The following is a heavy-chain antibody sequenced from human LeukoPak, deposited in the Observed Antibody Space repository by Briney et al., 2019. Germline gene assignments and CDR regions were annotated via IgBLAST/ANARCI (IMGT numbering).Heavy chain of an antibody. CDR1: GFTFSSYG. CDR2: IRYDGSNK. CDR3: ARAHVYYDSSGYYRGAYYYYGMDV. Sequence: PGGSLRLSCAASGFTFSSYGMHWVRQAPGKGLEWVAFIRYDGSNKYYADSVKGRFTISRDNAKNSLYLQMNSLRAEDTAVYYCARAHVYYDSSGYYRGAYYYYGMDVWGQGTTVTVSS. V-gene: IGHV3-30*02. D-gene: IGHD3-22*01. J-gene: IGHJ6*02.